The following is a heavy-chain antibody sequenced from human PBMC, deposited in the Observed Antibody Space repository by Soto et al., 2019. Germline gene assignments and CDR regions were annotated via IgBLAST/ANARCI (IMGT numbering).Heavy chain of an antibody. Sequence: QVQLVQSGCDVKQPGASVKVSCKTSGYTFTSYGLSWVRQAPGQGLEWMGWISGYNGDTKYVQKFQGRVTLTTDTSTNTAYMEVRSLRADVTAVYYCARDWVGDLAYWGQGTVVTVSS. CDR2: ISGYNGDT. CDR1: GYTFTSYG. CDR3: ARDWVGDLAY. D-gene: IGHD4-17*01. J-gene: IGHJ4*02. V-gene: IGHV1-18*01.